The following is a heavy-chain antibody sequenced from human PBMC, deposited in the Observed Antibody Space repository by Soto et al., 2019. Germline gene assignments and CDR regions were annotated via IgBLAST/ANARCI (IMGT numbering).Heavy chain of an antibody. D-gene: IGHD3-10*01. CDR3: ARDFRGWFACSGPGCGYFDL. Sequence: QVQLQESGPGLVKPSETLSLTCTVSGGSISSYYWSWIRQPPGKGLEWIGYIYYSGSTNYNPSLKSRVTISVDTSKNQFSLKLSSVTAADTAVYYCARDFRGWFACSGPGCGYFDLWGRGTLVTVSS. CDR2: IYYSGST. J-gene: IGHJ2*01. V-gene: IGHV4-59*01. CDR1: GGSISSYY.